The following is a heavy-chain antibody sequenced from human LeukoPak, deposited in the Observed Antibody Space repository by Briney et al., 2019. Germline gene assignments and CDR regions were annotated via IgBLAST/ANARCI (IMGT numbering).Heavy chain of an antibody. CDR3: ARLLKYYDILTGYHNIFDY. J-gene: IGHJ4*02. V-gene: IGHV5-51*01. Sequence: GESLKISCKGSGYSFTNYWIGWVRQMPGKGLEWMGIIYPADSDTRYSPSFQGQVTISADKSISTAYLQWSSLKASDTAMCYCARLLKYYDILTGYHNIFDYWGQGTLVTVSS. CDR2: IYPADSDT. CDR1: GYSFTNYW. D-gene: IGHD3-9*01.